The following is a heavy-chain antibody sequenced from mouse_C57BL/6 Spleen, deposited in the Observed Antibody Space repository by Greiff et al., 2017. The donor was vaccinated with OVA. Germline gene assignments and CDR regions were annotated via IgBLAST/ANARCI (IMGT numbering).Heavy chain of an antibody. CDR3: ARRDGNYENYAMDY. J-gene: IGHJ4*01. CDR1: GYTFTDYN. Sequence: EVKVVESGPELVKPGASVKMSCKASGYTFTDYNMHWVKQSHGKSLEWIGYINPNNGGTSYNQKFKGKATLTVNKSSSTAYMELRSLTSEDSAVYYCARRDGNYENYAMDYWGQGTSVTVSS. D-gene: IGHD2-1*01. CDR2: INPNNGGT. V-gene: IGHV1-22*01.